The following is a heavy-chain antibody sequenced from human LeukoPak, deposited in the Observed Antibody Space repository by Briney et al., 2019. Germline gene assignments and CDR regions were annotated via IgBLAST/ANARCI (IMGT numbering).Heavy chain of an antibody. D-gene: IGHD6-19*01. J-gene: IGHJ4*02. CDR3: ARNSGWYGIS. CDR1: GFTLSSYE. CDR2: IEYGESTT. V-gene: IGHV3-23*01. Sequence: GGSLRLSCMVSGFTLSSYEMSWIRQAPGKGLERVSSIEYGESTTHYADSVRGRFTISRDNYKNTLYLQLTSLSDDDTAVYFCARNSGWYGISWGQGTLVIVSS.